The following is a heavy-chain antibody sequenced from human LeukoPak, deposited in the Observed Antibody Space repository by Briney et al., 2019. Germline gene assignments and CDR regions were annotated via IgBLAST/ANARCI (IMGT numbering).Heavy chain of an antibody. J-gene: IGHJ6*02. CDR2: IKGDGSST. D-gene: IGHD2-21*02. Sequence: GGSLRLSCAASGFTFSNYWMHWVRQAPGEALMWVSRIKGDGSSTTYADSVKGRFTISRDNAKNTLYLQMNSLRAEDTAVYYCSRDSLSSCGGDCYSGLDVWGQGTTVTVSS. V-gene: IGHV3-74*01. CDR1: GFTFSNYW. CDR3: SRDSLSSCGGDCYSGLDV.